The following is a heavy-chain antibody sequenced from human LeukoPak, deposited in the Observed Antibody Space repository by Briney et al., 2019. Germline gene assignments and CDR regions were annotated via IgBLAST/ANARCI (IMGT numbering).Heavy chain of an antibody. V-gene: IGHV3-9*03. J-gene: IGHJ3*02. CDR3: AKASKDSSGYSNDAFDI. CDR2: ISWNSGSI. CDR1: GFTVDDYA. D-gene: IGHD3-22*01. Sequence: AGGSLRLSCAASGFTVDDYAMHWVRQAPGKGLEWVSGISWNSGSIGYADSAKGRFTNSRDNAKNSLYLQMNSLRAEDMALYYCAKASKDSSGYSNDAFDIWGQGTMVTVSS.